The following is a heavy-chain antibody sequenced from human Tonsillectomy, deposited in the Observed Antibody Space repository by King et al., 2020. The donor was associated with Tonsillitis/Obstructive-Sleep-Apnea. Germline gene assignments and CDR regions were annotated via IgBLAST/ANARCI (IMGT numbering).Heavy chain of an antibody. CDR3: ARGGMTTAVTPNGMDV. J-gene: IGHJ6*02. CDR1: GYTFTSYD. CDR2: MNPNSGNT. Sequence: QLVQSGAEVKKPGASVKVSCKTSGYTFTSYDINWVRQATGQGLEWMGWMNPNSGNTGYAQKFQGRVTMTRNTSISTAYMELSSLRSEDTAVYYCARGGMTTAVTPNGMDVWGQGTTVTVSS. D-gene: IGHD4-23*01. V-gene: IGHV1-8*01.